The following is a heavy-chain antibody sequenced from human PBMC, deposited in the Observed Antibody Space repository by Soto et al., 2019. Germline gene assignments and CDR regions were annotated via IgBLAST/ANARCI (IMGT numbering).Heavy chain of an antibody. Sequence: SETLSLTCTVSGGSISDYYWSWIRQPPGKGLEWIGYIYYRGSTNHNPSLKSRVTISVDTSKNQFSLKLTSVTAADTAVYYCATTSLFNSGWVAGYFAYWGQGTLVTVSS. D-gene: IGHD6-19*01. CDR3: ATTSLFNSGWVAGYFAY. CDR1: GGSISDYY. V-gene: IGHV4-59*01. J-gene: IGHJ4*02. CDR2: IYYRGST.